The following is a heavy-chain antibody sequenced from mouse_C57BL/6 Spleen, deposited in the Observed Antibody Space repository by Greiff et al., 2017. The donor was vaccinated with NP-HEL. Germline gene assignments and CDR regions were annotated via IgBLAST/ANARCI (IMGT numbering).Heavy chain of an antibody. D-gene: IGHD1-1*01. CDR2: IDPETGGT. CDR1: GYTFTDYE. V-gene: IGHV1-15*01. CDR3: TRMRYYGSSHWYFDV. J-gene: IGHJ1*03. Sequence: VQLQQSGAELVRPGASVTLSCKASGYTFTDYEMHWVKQTPVHGLEWIGAIDPETGGTAYNQKFKGKAILTADKSSSTAYMELRSLTSEDSAVYYCTRMRYYGSSHWYFDVWGTGTTVTVSS.